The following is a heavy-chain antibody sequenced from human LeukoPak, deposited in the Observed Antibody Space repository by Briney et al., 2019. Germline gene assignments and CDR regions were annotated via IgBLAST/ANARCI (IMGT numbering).Heavy chain of an antibody. D-gene: IGHD6-19*01. CDR2: IYTSGST. CDR3: AAGYSSGWIDY. Sequence: SETLSLTCTVSGGSISSSSYYWGWIRQPAGKGLEWIGRIYTSGSTNYNPSLKSRVTMSVDTSKNQFSLKLSSVTAADTAIYYCAAGYSSGWIDYWGQGTLVTVSS. V-gene: IGHV4-61*02. CDR1: GGSISSSSYY. J-gene: IGHJ4*02.